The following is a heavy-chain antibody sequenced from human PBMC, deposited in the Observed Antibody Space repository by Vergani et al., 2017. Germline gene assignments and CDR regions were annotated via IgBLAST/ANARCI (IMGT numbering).Heavy chain of an antibody. J-gene: IGHJ4*02. V-gene: IGHV3-21*01. CDR3: ARDLFYYDSSGYYSGFFDY. Sequence: EVQLVESGGVVVQPGGSLRLSCAASGFTFDDYAMHWVRQAPGKGLEWVSSISSSSSYIYYADSVKGRFTISRDNAKNSLYLQMNSLRAEDTAVYYCARDLFYYDSSGYYSGFFDYWGQGTLVTVSS. CDR2: ISSSSSYI. D-gene: IGHD3-22*01. CDR1: GFTFDDYA.